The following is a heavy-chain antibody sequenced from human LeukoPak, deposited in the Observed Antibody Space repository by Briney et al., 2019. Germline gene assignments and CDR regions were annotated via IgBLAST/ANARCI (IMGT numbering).Heavy chain of an antibody. V-gene: IGHV1-3*01. Sequence: GASVKVSFKASGYTFTSYAMHWARQAPGQRLEWMGWINAGNGNTKYSQKFQGRVTITRDTSASTAYMELSSLRSEDTAVYYCARDLWAHPPGLNWGQGTLVTVSS. D-gene: IGHD1-1*01. J-gene: IGHJ4*02. CDR2: INAGNGNT. CDR1: GYTFTSYA. CDR3: ARDLWAHPPGLN.